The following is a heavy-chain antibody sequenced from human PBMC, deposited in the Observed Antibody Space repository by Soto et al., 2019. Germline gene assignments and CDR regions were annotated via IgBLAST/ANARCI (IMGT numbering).Heavy chain of an antibody. CDR2: IKQDGSEK. D-gene: IGHD6-13*01. CDR1: GFTFSSYW. V-gene: IGHV3-7*03. J-gene: IGHJ5*02. CDR3: ARDPRIAAGWFDP. Sequence: EVQLLESGGGLVQPGGSLRLSCAASGFTFSSYWMSWVRQAPGKGLEWVANIKQDGSEKYYVDSVKGRFTISRDNAKNSLYLQMNSLRAEDTAVYYCARDPRIAAGWFDPWGQGTLVTVSS.